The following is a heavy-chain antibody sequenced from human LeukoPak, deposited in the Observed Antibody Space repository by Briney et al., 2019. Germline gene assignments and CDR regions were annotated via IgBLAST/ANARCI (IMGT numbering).Heavy chain of an antibody. CDR3: ARDRGGSGWLPEDFDY. J-gene: IGHJ4*02. CDR2: IIPIFGTA. D-gene: IGHD6-19*01. Sequence: GASVKVSCKASGGTFSSYAISWVRQAPGQGLEWMGGIIPIFGTANYAQKFQGRVTMTRDTSTSTVYMELSSLRSEDTAVYYCARDRGGSGWLPEDFDYWGQGTLVTVSS. CDR1: GGTFSSYA. V-gene: IGHV1-69*05.